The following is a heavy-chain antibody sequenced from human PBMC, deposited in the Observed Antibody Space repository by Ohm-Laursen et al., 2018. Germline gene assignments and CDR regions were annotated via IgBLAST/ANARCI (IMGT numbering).Heavy chain of an antibody. CDR2: INPSGGST. CDR3: ARAYYDILTGYSTFDY. CDR1: GYTFTSYY. J-gene: IGHJ4*02. Sequence: GPSVKVSCKASGYTFTSYYMHWVRQAPGQGLEWMGIINPSGGSTSYAQKFQGRVTMTRDTSTSTVYMELSSLRSDDTAVYYCARAYYDILTGYSTFDYWGQGTLVTVSS. D-gene: IGHD3-9*01. V-gene: IGHV1-46*01.